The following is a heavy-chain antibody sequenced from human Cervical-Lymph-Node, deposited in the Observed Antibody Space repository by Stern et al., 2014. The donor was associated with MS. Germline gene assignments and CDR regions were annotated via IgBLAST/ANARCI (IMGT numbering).Heavy chain of an antibody. CDR1: GYTFTSYG. D-gene: IGHD6-19*01. CDR3: SRDLTSSGWYVGLDY. V-gene: IGHV1-18*01. J-gene: IGHJ4*02. Sequence: VQLVESGAEVKKPGASVKVSCKASGYTFTSYGISWVRQAPGQGLEWMGWISAYNGNTNYAQKLQGRVTMTTDTSTSTAYMELRSLRSDDTAVYYCSRDLTSSGWYVGLDYWGQGTLVTVSS. CDR2: ISAYNGNT.